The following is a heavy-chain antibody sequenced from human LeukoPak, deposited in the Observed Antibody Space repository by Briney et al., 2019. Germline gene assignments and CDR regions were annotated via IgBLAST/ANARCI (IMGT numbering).Heavy chain of an antibody. Sequence: PSETLSLTCTVSGASISSYYWSWIRQPPGKGLEWIGYIYYSGSTNYNPSLKSRVTISVDTSKNQFSLKLSSVTAADTAVYYCARESLYYFDYWGQGTLVTVSS. D-gene: IGHD3-10*01. J-gene: IGHJ4*02. CDR3: ARESLYYFDY. CDR2: IYYSGST. V-gene: IGHV4-59*08. CDR1: GASISSYY.